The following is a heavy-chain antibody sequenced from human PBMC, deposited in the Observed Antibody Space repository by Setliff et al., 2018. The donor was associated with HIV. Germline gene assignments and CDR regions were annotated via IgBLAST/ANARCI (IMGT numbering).Heavy chain of an antibody. CDR1: GGSISSYY. D-gene: IGHD3-10*01. Sequence: SETLSLTCTVSGGSISSYYWSWIRQPPGKGLEWIGYIYSSGTTQYNPSVESRVTMSLDTSRDQFSLNLRSVTAADTAVYFCARRIDDSGSFPDKNWFDTWGQGSLVTVSS. V-gene: IGHV4-4*09. J-gene: IGHJ5*02. CDR2: IYSSGTT. CDR3: ARRIDDSGSFPDKNWFDT.